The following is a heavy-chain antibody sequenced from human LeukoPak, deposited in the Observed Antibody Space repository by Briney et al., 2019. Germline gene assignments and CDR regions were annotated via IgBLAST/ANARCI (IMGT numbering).Heavy chain of an antibody. V-gene: IGHV3-21*01. CDR3: ARDFLSLLDY. D-gene: IGHD2/OR15-2a*01. Sequence: GGSLRLSCAASGFTFSSYTMNWVGQAPGKGLEWVSSISSSTNYIYYADSVKGRFTISRDNAKNSLSLQMNSLRAEDTAVYYCARDFLSLLDYWRQGTLVTVSS. J-gene: IGHJ4*02. CDR2: ISSSTNYI. CDR1: GFTFSSYT.